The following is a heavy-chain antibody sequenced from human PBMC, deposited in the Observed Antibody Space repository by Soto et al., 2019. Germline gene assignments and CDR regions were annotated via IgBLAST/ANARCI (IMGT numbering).Heavy chain of an antibody. CDR2: IYYSGST. J-gene: IGHJ5*02. Sequence: PSETLSLSCTVSGGSISSGDYYWSWIRQPPGKGLEWIGYIYYSGSTYYNPSLKSRVTISVDTSKNQFSLKLSSVTAADTAVYYCARGAVVPAVKTHWFDPWGQGTLVTVSS. V-gene: IGHV4-30-4*01. CDR3: ARGAVVPAVKTHWFDP. CDR1: GGSISSGDYY. D-gene: IGHD2-2*01.